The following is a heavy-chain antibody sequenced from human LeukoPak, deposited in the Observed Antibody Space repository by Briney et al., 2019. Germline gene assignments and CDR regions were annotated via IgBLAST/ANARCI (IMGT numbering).Heavy chain of an antibody. V-gene: IGHV4-59*01. CDR1: GGSISTYY. Sequence: IPSETLSLTCTVSGGSISTYYWSWIRQPPGKGLQWIGYVYYTGSTNYNPSLSSQFTISLDKSKNQFSLKLSSVTAADTAVYYCARGYDFWSGYNHYMDVWGKGTTVTVSS. J-gene: IGHJ6*03. D-gene: IGHD3-3*01. CDR2: VYYTGST. CDR3: ARGYDFWSGYNHYMDV.